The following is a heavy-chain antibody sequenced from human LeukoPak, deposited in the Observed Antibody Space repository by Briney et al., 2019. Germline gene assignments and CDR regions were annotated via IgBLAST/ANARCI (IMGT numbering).Heavy chain of an antibody. CDR2: ISSSSSTI. J-gene: IGHJ4*02. CDR1: GFTFSSYS. Sequence: GGSLRLSCAASGFTFSSYSMNWVRQAPGKGLEWVSYISSSSSTIYYADSVKGRFTISRDNAKNSLYLQMNSLRAEDTAVYYCARVTMVRGAHFDYWGQGTLVTVSS. V-gene: IGHV3-48*04. CDR3: ARVTMVRGAHFDY. D-gene: IGHD3-10*01.